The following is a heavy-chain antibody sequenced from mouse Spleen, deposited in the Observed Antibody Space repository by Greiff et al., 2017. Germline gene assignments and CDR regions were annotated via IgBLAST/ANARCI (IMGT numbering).Heavy chain of an antibody. Sequence: QVQLQQSGAELVRPGASVTLSCKASGYTFTDYEMHWVKQTPVHGLEWIGAIDPETGGTAYNQKFKGKAILTADKSSSTAYMELRSLTSEDSAVYYCTRPIYYGNYVGSWFAYWGQGTLVTVSA. J-gene: IGHJ3*01. CDR1: GYTFTDYE. D-gene: IGHD2-1*01. V-gene: IGHV1-15*01. CDR2: IDPETGGT. CDR3: TRPIYYGNYVGSWFAY.